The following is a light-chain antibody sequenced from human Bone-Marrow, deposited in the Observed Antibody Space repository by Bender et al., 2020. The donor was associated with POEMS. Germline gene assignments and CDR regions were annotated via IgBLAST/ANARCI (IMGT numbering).Light chain of an antibody. J-gene: IGLJ2*01. Sequence: QSVLTQPPSVSGAPGQRVTISCTGSSSNTGSGYDINWYQHLPGTAPKLMIYDVSDRPSGVSNRFSGSKSGNTASLSISGLQAEDEADYFCSSYSRSSTLVLFGGGTKLTVL. V-gene: IGLV1-40*01. CDR3: SSYSRSSTLVL. CDR1: SSNTGSGYD. CDR2: DVS.